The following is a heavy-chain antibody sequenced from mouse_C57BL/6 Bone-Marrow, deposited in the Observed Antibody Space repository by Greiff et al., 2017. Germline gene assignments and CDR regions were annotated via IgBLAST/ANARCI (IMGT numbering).Heavy chain of an antibody. V-gene: IGHV1-82*01. CDR2: IYPGDGDT. CDR3: ARWGALITTVVATDY. CDR1: GYAFSSSW. J-gene: IGHJ2*01. D-gene: IGHD1-1*01. Sequence: QVQLKHSGPELVKPGASVKISCKASGYAFSSSWMNWVKQRPGKGLEWIGRIYPGDGDTNYNGKFKGKATLTADKSSSTAYMQLSSLTSEDSAVYFCARWGALITTVVATDYWGQGTTLTVSS.